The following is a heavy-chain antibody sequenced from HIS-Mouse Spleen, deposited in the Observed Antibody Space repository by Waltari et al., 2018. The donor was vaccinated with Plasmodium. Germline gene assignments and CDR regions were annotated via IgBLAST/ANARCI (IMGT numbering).Heavy chain of an antibody. J-gene: IGHJ2*01. CDR2: IKQDGSEK. Sequence: EVQLVRSGTGWVQPGGSVRLSGAASASTRGSHWISWVRQAPAKGLEWVANIKQDGSEKYYVDSVKGRFTISRDNAKNSLYLQMNSRRAEDTAVYYCASSWYWYFDLWGRGTLVTVSS. CDR3: ASSWYWYFDL. V-gene: IGHV3-7*01. CDR1: ASTRGSHW. D-gene: IGHD6-13*01.